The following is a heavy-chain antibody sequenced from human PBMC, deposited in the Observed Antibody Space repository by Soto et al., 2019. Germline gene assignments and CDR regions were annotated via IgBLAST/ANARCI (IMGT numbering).Heavy chain of an antibody. D-gene: IGHD6-19*01. V-gene: IGHV3-72*01. CDR3: ALLGGWSGGSSGMDV. Sequence: EVQLVESGGGLVQPGGSLRLSCAASGLIFSDYHMDWVRQAPGKGVEWVGRISRKANSYTTEYAASVKGRFTISRDDSKNSLYLLMNSLNSEDTAVYYCALLGGWSGGSSGMDVWGQGTTVTVSS. J-gene: IGHJ6*02. CDR2: ISRKANSYTT. CDR1: GLIFSDYH.